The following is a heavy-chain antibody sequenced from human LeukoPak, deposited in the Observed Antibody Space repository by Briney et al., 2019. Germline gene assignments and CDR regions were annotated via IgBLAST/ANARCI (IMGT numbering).Heavy chain of an antibody. CDR2: MYYSGTT. CDR3: ARLPMAVTPHIDY. Sequence: PSETLSLTCTVSGGSITSYYRSWIRQSPGKGLEWIGFMYYSGTTNYNPSLKSRVTISLGMSKNQFSLKLSSVTAADTAVYYCARLPMAVTPHIDYWGQGTLVTVSS. CDR1: GGSITSYY. V-gene: IGHV4-59*01. J-gene: IGHJ4*02. D-gene: IGHD2-21*02.